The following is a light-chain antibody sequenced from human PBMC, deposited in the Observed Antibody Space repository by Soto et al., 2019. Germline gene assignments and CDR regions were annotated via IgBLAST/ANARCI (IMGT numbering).Light chain of an antibody. CDR2: AAS. Sequence: DIPMTQSPSSLSASVGDRVTITCRASQSVNNYVSWYQQKPGKAPKLLIYAASSLQSGAPSRFSGSGSGTDFTLTISSLQLEDFATYYCQQTYYTTKTFGQGTKVEIK. CDR1: QSVNNY. V-gene: IGKV1-39*01. CDR3: QQTYYTTKT. J-gene: IGKJ1*01.